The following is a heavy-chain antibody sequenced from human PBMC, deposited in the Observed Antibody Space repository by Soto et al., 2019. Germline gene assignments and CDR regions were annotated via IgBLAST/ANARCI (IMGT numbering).Heavy chain of an antibody. D-gene: IGHD3-22*01. V-gene: IGHV1-18*01. CDR2: ISADNGDT. CDR1: GYTFGIYG. J-gene: IGHJ4*02. CDR3: ARDRSYYYDSSGYPFDF. Sequence: GASVKVSCKAPGYTFGIYGISWVRQVPGKGPEWMGWISADNGDTKYAQRMQGRVTMTTDTATSTAYMELRSLRSDDTAVYYCARDRSYYYDSSGYPFDFWGQGSLVTVSS.